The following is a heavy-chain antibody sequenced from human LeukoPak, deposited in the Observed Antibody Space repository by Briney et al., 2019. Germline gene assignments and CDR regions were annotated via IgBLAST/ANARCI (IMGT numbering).Heavy chain of an antibody. J-gene: IGHJ4*02. D-gene: IGHD3-10*01. CDR2: INHSGST. V-gene: IGHV4-34*01. Sequence: PSETLSLTCAVYGGSFSGYYWSWIRQPPGKGLEWIGEINHSGSTNYNPSLKSRVTISVDTSKNQFSLKLSSVTAADTAVYYCARIKWLGGYYFDYWGQGTLVTVSS. CDR1: GGSFSGYY. CDR3: ARIKWLGGYYFDY.